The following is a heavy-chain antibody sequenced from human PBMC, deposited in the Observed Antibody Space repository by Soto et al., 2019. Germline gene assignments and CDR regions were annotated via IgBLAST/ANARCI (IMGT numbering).Heavy chain of an antibody. Sequence: SETLSLTCTVSGDSISSNGYYWTWIRQHPGKGLEWIVYIYYSGSTYYNPSLKSRVTISLDTSKKQFSLKLSSVTDGDTAGYYCAGDYRWSNQFYGMDVWGQGTTVTVSS. CDR3: AGDYRWSNQFYGMDV. V-gene: IGHV4-31*03. J-gene: IGHJ6*02. CDR1: GDSISSNGYY. CDR2: IYYSGST. D-gene: IGHD2-15*01.